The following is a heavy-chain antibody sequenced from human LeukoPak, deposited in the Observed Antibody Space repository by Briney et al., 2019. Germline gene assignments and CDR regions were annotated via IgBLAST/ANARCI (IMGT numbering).Heavy chain of an antibody. CDR3: ARGRTPHSNSWYIRGWFDP. CDR2: INHSGST. V-gene: IGHV4-34*01. D-gene: IGHD6-13*01. J-gene: IGHJ5*02. CDR1: GGSFSGYY. Sequence: SETLSLTCAVYGGSFSGYYWSWIRQPPGKGLEWIGEINHSGSTNYNPSLKSRVTISVDTSKNQFSLKLSSVTAADTAVYYCARGRTPHSNSWYIRGWFDPWGQGTLVTVSS.